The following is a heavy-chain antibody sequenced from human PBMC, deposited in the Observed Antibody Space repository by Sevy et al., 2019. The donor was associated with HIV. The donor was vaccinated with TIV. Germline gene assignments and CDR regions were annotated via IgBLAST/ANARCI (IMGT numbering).Heavy chain of an antibody. CDR1: GFTFSSYW. D-gene: IGHD3-10*01. CDR3: ARVGVRGVKGAFDY. V-gene: IGHV3-74*01. CDR2: INSDGSST. J-gene: IGHJ4*02. Sequence: VGSLRLSCAASGFTFSSYWMHWVRQAPGKGLVWVSRINSDGSSTSYADSVKGRFTISRDNAKNTLYLQMNSLRAEDTAVYYCARVGVRGVKGAFDYWGQGTLVTVSS.